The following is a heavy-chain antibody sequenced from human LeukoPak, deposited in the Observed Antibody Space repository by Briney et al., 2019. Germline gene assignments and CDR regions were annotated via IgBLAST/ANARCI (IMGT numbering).Heavy chain of an antibody. CDR2: ISSSGSTI. J-gene: IGHJ5*02. CDR1: GFTFSSYE. D-gene: IGHD2-2*01. Sequence: GGSLRLSCAASGFTFSSYEMNWVRQAPGKGLEWVSYISSSGSTIYYADSVKGRFTISRDNAKNSLYLQMNSLRAEDTAVYCCARLRYCSSTSCSDAEGWFDPWGQGTLVTVSS. V-gene: IGHV3-48*03. CDR3: ARLRYCSSTSCSDAEGWFDP.